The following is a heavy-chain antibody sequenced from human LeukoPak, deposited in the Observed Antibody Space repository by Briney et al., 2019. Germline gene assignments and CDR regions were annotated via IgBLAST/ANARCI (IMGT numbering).Heavy chain of an antibody. V-gene: IGHV4-38-2*02. Sequence: PSETLSLTCTVSGYSISSGYYWGWIRQPPGKGLEWIGSIYHSGSTYYNPSLKSRVTISVDTSKNQFSLKLSSVTVADTAVYYCARDGDFWSGYYTGVFPLDYWGQGTLVTVSS. CDR1: GYSISSGYY. D-gene: IGHD3-3*01. J-gene: IGHJ4*02. CDR2: IYHSGST. CDR3: ARDGDFWSGYYTGVFPLDY.